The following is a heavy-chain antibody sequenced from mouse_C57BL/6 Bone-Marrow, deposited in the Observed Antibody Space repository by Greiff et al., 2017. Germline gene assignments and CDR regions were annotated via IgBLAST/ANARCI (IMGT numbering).Heavy chain of an antibody. D-gene: IGHD2-3*01. CDR2: IDPSDSYT. V-gene: IGHV1-50*01. Sequence: QVQLKQPGAELVKPGASVKLSCKASGYTFTSYWMQWVNQRPGQGLEWIGEIDPSDSYTNYNQKFKGKATLTVDTSSSTAYMQLSSLTSEDSAVYYCARSDGYFFAYWGQGTLVTVSA. J-gene: IGHJ3*01. CDR1: GYTFTSYW. CDR3: ARSDGYFFAY.